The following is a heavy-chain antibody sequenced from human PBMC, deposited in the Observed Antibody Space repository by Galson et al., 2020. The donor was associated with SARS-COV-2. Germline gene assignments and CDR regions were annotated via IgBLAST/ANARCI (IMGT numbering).Heavy chain of an antibody. CDR2: FYFSGRA. Sequence: SETLSLTCSVSGGTISSSGAYWAWVRQPPGKGLEWIGSFYFSGRAYYNPSLKSRVTISVDKSKNQFSLRLSSVTAADTAVYYCARLSITMILTLITEYYFDYWGPGMLVTVSS. CDR3: ARLSITMILTLITEYYFDY. D-gene: IGHD3-22*01. J-gene: IGHJ4*02. CDR1: GGTISSSGAY. V-gene: IGHV4-39*01.